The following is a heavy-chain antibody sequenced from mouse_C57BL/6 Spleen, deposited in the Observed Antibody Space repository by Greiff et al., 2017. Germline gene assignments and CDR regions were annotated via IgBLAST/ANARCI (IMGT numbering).Heavy chain of an antibody. J-gene: IGHJ4*01. V-gene: IGHV1-42*01. Sequence: VQLQQSGPELVKPGASVKISCKASGYSFTGYYMNWVKQSPEKSLEWIGEINPSTGGTTYNQKFKAKATLTVDKSSSTAYMQLKCLTSEDSAVYYCAPRGTGTFDAMDYWGQGTSVTVSS. CDR2: INPSTGGT. CDR3: APRGTGTFDAMDY. CDR1: GYSFTGYY. D-gene: IGHD4-1*01.